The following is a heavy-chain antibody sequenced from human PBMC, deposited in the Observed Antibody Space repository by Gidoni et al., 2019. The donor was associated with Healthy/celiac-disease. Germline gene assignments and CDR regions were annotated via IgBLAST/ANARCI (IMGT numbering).Heavy chain of an antibody. CDR3: AGAVAGRESYYYMDV. CDR1: GYSISSGYY. D-gene: IGHD6-19*01. J-gene: IGHJ6*03. CDR2: IYHSGST. V-gene: IGHV4-38-2*01. Sequence: QVQLQASGPGLVKPSETLSLTCAVSGYSISSGYYWGWIRQPPGKGLEWIGSIYHSGSTYYNPSLKSRVTISVDTSKNQFSLKLSSVTAADTAVYYCAGAVAGRESYYYMDVWGKGTTVTVSS.